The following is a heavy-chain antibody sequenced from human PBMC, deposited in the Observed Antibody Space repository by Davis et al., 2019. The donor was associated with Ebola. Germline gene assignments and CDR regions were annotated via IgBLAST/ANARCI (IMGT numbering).Heavy chain of an antibody. J-gene: IGHJ3*02. V-gene: IGHV3-9*01. CDR2: ISWNSGSI. Sequence: GGSLRLSCAASGFTFDDYAMHWVRQAPGKGLEWVSGISWNSGSIGYADSVKGRFTISRDNAKNSLYLQMNSLRAEDTALYYCAKADRLRFLEWLLAFDIWGQGTMVTVSS. CDR1: GFTFDDYA. D-gene: IGHD3-3*01. CDR3: AKADRLRFLEWLLAFDI.